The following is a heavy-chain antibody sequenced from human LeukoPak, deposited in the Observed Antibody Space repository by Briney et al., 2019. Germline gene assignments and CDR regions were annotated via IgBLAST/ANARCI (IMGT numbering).Heavy chain of an antibody. CDR1: GYTFTGYY. D-gene: IGHD2-2*01. J-gene: IGHJ4*02. V-gene: IGHV1-2*02. CDR2: INPNSGGT. CDR3: ARAEYCSGTSCYPSSGWFHYFDH. Sequence: ASVKVSCKASGYTFTGYYMHWVRQAPGQGLEWMGWINPNSGGTNYAQKFQGRVTMTRDTSISTAYMELSRLRSDDTAVYYCARAEYCSGTSCYPSSGWFHYFDHWGQGTLVTVSS.